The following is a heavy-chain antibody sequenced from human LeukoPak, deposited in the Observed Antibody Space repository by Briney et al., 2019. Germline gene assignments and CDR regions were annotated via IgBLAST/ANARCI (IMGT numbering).Heavy chain of an antibody. CDR3: ASAPNYDQLGKRYFQH. J-gene: IGHJ1*01. Sequence: SETLSLTCTVSGGSISSYYWSWIRQPPGKGLEWIGYIYYSGSTNYNPSLKSRVTISVDTSKNQFSLKLSSVTAADTAVYYCASAPNYDQLGKRYFQHWGQGTLVTVSS. V-gene: IGHV4-59*01. D-gene: IGHD3-16*01. CDR1: GGSISSYY. CDR2: IYYSGST.